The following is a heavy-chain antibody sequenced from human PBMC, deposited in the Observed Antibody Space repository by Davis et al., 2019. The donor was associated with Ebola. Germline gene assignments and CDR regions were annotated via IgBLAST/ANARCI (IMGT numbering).Heavy chain of an antibody. CDR2: IWYDGSNK. Sequence: PGGSLRLSCAASGFTFSSYGMHWVRQAPGKGLEWVAVIWYDGSNKYYADSVKGRFTISRDNSKNTLYLQMNSLRAEDTAVYYCARDQGTYSSGWYRPKTFDYWGQGTLVTVSS. CDR1: GFTFSSYG. CDR3: ARDQGTYSSGWYRPKTFDY. J-gene: IGHJ4*02. V-gene: IGHV3-33*01. D-gene: IGHD6-19*01.